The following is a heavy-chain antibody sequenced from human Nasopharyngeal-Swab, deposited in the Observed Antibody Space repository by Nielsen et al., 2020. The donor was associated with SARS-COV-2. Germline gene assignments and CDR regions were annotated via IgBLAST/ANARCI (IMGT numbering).Heavy chain of an antibody. CDR1: GFTFSSYG. D-gene: IGHD5-18*01. CDR3: TRDAGADVATATTTDSDAFNI. J-gene: IGHJ3*02. Sequence: GGSLRLSCAASGFTFSSYGMHWVRQAPGKGLEWVSSINSASNYIFSADSLKGRFTISRDNAWNSLYLQMDSLRAEDTAVYYCTRDAGADVATATTTDSDAFNIWGQGTMVIVSP. V-gene: IGHV3-21*01. CDR2: INSASNYI.